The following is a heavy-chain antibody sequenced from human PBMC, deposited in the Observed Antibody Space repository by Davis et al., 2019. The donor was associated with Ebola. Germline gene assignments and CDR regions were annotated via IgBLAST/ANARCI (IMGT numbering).Heavy chain of an antibody. CDR1: GGSLRGHY. Sequence: SETLSLTCAVYGGSLRGHYWSWFRQPPGKGLEWIGEINHSGTTNYDPSLKSRVTISVDTSKNQFSLKVTSVTAADTAVYYWSRLEITMGQGVLIDATYFDYWGQGTLVTVSS. J-gene: IGHJ4*02. CDR2: INHSGTT. CDR3: SRLEITMGQGVLIDATYFDY. D-gene: IGHD3-10*01. V-gene: IGHV4-34*01.